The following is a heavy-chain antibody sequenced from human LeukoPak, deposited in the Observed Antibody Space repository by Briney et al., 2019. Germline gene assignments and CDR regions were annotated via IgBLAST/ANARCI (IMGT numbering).Heavy chain of an antibody. CDR1: GGSISSYY. CDR2: IYHSGST. J-gene: IGHJ4*02. CDR3: ARVAIGTGYSSRIDY. V-gene: IGHV4-59*12. Sequence: SETLSLTCTVSGGSISSYYWSWIRQPPGKGLEWIGEIYHSGSTNYNPSLKSRVTISVDKSKNQFSLKLSSVTAADTAVYYCARVAIGTGYSSRIDYWGQGTLVTVSS. D-gene: IGHD6-13*01.